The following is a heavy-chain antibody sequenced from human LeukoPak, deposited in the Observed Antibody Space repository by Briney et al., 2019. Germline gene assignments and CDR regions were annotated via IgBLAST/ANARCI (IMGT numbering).Heavy chain of an antibody. J-gene: IGHJ4*02. V-gene: IGHV3-21*06. CDR2: ISSSSSYI. CDR3: ATKDGGYVGYFDY. Sequence: GGSLRLSCAASGFTFSSYSMNWVRQAPGKGLEWVSSISSSSSYIYYADSVKGRFSISRDNAKNLLYLQMNSLRAGDTAVYYCATKDGGYVGYFDYWGQGTLVTVSS. D-gene: IGHD5-12*01. CDR1: GFTFSSYS.